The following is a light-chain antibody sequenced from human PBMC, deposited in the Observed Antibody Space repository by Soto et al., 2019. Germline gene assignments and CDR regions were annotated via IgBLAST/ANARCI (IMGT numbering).Light chain of an antibody. V-gene: IGLV2-14*01. Sequence: QSALTQPASVSGSPGQSITISCAGTMRDVGGYNLVSWYQQHPGRAPQLILYEVRHRPSGISFRFSGSKSGNTASLTISGLQAEDDAYYYWSSFTSKSSLIFGGGTKLTVL. CDR3: SSFTSKSSLI. J-gene: IGLJ2*01. CDR1: MRDVGGYNL. CDR2: EVR.